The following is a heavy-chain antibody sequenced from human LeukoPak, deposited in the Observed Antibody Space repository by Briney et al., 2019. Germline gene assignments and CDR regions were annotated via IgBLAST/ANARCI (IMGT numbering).Heavy chain of an antibody. CDR2: IKQDGNEK. Sequence: QSGGSLRLSCAASGFSFSTYWMSWVRQAPGKGLEWVANIKQDGNEKYYADSVKGRFTISRDYAKNSLDLQMNSLRAEDTAVYYCARDTLGEGEDANYAVYYFDYWGQGSVVTVSS. D-gene: IGHD4/OR15-4a*01. J-gene: IGHJ4*02. CDR1: GFSFSTYW. CDR3: ARDTLGEGEDANYAVYYFDY. V-gene: IGHV3-7*01.